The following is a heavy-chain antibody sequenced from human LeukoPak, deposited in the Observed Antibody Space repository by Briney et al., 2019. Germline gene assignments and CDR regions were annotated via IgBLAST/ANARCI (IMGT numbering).Heavy chain of an antibody. D-gene: IGHD2/OR15-2a*01. CDR1: GGSFSGYY. CDR3: AREPSQYFDY. Sequence: SETLSLTCAVYGGSFSGYYWSWIRQPPGKGLEWIGEINHSGSTNYNPSLKSRVTISVDTSKNQFSLKLSSVTAADTAVYYCAREPSQYFDYWGQGTLVTVSS. V-gene: IGHV4-34*01. J-gene: IGHJ4*02. CDR2: INHSGST.